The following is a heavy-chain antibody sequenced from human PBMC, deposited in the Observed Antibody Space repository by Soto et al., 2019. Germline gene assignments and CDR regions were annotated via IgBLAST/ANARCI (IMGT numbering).Heavy chain of an antibody. J-gene: IGHJ5*02. D-gene: IGHD3-22*01. Sequence: QVQLVQSGAEVKKPGSSVKVSCKASGGTFSSYAISWVRQAPGQGLEWMGGIIPIFGTANYAQKFQGRVTITADESTSTAYMELSSLRAEDTAVYYCARDQASYYYYSSGFPFDPWGQGTLVTVSS. CDR3: ARDQASYYYYSSGFPFDP. CDR1: GGTFSSYA. CDR2: IIPIFGTA. V-gene: IGHV1-69*01.